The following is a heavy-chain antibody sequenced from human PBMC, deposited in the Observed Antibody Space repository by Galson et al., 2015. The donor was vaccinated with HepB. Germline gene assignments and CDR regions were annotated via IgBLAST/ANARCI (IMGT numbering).Heavy chain of an antibody. Sequence: SLRLSCAASGFTFTTYAMSWVRQAPGQGLEWVSTISDGGGNTYYADSVKRRFTISSDNSKQTLYLQMNSLRAEDTAVYYCAKHAGSYTRFDYWGQGTLVTVSS. CDR2: ISDGGGNT. CDR1: GFTFTTYA. D-gene: IGHD3-10*01. CDR3: AKHAGSYTRFDY. V-gene: IGHV3-23*01. J-gene: IGHJ4*02.